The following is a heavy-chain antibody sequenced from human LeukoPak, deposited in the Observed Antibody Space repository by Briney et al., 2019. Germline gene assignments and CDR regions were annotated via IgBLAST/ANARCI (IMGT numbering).Heavy chain of an antibody. CDR1: GGSFSGYY. V-gene: IGHV4-34*01. J-gene: IGHJ4*02. Sequence: SETLSLTCAVYGGSFSGYYWSWIRQPPGKGLEWIGEINHSGSTNYNPSLKSRVTISVDTSKNQFSLKLSSVTAADTAVYYCARWDWNYYFDYWGQGTLVTVSS. CDR3: ARWDWNYYFDY. D-gene: IGHD1-7*01. CDR2: INHSGST.